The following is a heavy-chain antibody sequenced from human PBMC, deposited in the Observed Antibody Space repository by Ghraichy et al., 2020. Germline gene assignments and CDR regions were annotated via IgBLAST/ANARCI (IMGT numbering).Heavy chain of an antibody. CDR2: ISAYNDNI. CDR3: ARVAPAAIEGNYFYGMDV. J-gene: IGHJ6*02. D-gene: IGHD2-2*02. V-gene: IGHV1-18*01. Sequence: ASVKVSCQASGYSFSSYGISWVRQAPGQGLEWMGWISAYNDNIKYTQKLQGRVTMTRDTSTSTAYMELRSLRSDDTAVYYCARVAPAAIEGNYFYGMDVWGQGTTVTVSS. CDR1: GYSFSSYG.